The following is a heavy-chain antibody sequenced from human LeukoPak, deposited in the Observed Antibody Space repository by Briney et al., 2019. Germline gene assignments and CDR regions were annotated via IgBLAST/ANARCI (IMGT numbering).Heavy chain of an antibody. CDR1: GFTFSSYS. CDR2: ISSSSSYI. D-gene: IGHD6-19*01. Sequence: GGSLRLPCAASGFTFSSYSMNWVRQAPGKGLEWVSSISSSSSYIYYADSVKGRFTISRDNAKNSLYLQMNSLRAEDTAVYYCARTYSSVAGTPSDYWGQGTLVTVSS. CDR3: ARTYSSVAGTPSDY. J-gene: IGHJ4*02. V-gene: IGHV3-21*01.